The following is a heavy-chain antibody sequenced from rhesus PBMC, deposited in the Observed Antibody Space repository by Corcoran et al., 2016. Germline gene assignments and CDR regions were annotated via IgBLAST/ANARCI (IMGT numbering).Heavy chain of an antibody. Sequence: QVQLQESGPGLVKPSETLPLTSAVSGASMSSNYWNWVRQAPGKGLGWIGRIFGSGGNTHYNPSLESRVTISIDTSKNQLSLRVNSVTAADTAVYYCVKDRNTFDFWGQGIKVTVSS. CDR2: IFGSGGNT. V-gene: IGHV4S2*01. D-gene: IGHD1-38*01. CDR1: GASMSSNY. J-gene: IGHJ4*01. CDR3: VKDRNTFDF.